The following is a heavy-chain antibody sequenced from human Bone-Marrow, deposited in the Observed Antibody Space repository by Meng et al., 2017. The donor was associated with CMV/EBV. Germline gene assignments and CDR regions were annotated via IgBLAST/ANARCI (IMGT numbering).Heavy chain of an antibody. CDR2: VHPRGGS. CDR1: GYTFTGYP. Sequence: ASVKVSCKASGYTFTGYPIHWVRQAPGQGLEWMGWVHPRGGSNLAQKFQGRVTMTTDTSITTAYMELRSLKFDDTATYFCAKRGYSSSSWFDSWGQGTLVTVSS. CDR3: AKRGYSSSSWFDS. V-gene: IGHV1-2*02. D-gene: IGHD6-6*01. J-gene: IGHJ5*01.